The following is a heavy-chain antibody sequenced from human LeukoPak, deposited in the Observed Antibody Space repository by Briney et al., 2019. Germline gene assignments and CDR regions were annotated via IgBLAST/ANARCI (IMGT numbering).Heavy chain of an antibody. CDR1: GFTFSSYS. J-gene: IGHJ4*02. D-gene: IGHD6-19*01. V-gene: IGHV3-21*01. CDR2: ISSSSSYI. CDR3: ARVGSGWGYFDY. Sequence: GGSLRLSCAAPGFTFSSYSMNWVRQAPGKGLEWVSSISSSSSYIYYADSVKGRFTISRDNAKNSLYLQMNSLRAEGTAVYYCARVGSGWGYFDYWGQGTLVTVSS.